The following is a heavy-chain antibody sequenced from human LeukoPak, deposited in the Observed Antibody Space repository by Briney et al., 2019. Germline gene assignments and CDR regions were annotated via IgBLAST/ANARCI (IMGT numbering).Heavy chain of an antibody. V-gene: IGHV4-39*01. CDR2: IYYSGST. J-gene: IGHJ4*02. CDR1: GGSISSSSYY. D-gene: IGHD6-13*01. Sequence: PSETLSLTCTVSGGSISSSSYYWGWIRQPPGKGLEWIGSIYYSGSTYYNPSLKSRVTISADTSKNQFSLKLSSVTAADTAVYYCARQNSGFIAAAGRFDYWGQGTLVTVSS. CDR3: ARQNSGFIAAAGRFDY.